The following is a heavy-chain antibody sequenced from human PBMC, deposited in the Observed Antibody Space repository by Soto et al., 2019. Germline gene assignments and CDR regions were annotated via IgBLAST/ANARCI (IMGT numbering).Heavy chain of an antibody. CDR2: MYQSGST. J-gene: IGHJ3*01. CDR1: GGSINSGDYS. Sequence: QLQLQESGSGLVNPSQTLSLTCTVSGGSINSGDYSWSWIRQAPGKGLEWIGYMYQSGSTFYNPSLKSRVTISIDRSENFFSLDLKSVTAADTAVYYCARARSRDAYDVWGQGTLVTVSS. CDR3: ARARSRDAYDV. D-gene: IGHD3-10*01. V-gene: IGHV4-30-2*01.